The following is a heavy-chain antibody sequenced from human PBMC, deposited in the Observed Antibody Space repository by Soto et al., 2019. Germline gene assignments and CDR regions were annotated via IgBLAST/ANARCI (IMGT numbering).Heavy chain of an antibody. V-gene: IGHV1-18*01. D-gene: IGHD3-10*01. CDR1: GYTFTSYG. Sequence: QVPLVQSGAEVKKPGASVKVSCKASGYTFTSYGIIWVRQAPGQGLEWMGWISAYNGNTNYAQKLQGRVTMTTDTSTSTAYMELRSLRSDDTAVYYCARGYGLWFGEKPADAFDIWGQGTMVTVSS. J-gene: IGHJ3*02. CDR3: ARGYGLWFGEKPADAFDI. CDR2: ISAYNGNT.